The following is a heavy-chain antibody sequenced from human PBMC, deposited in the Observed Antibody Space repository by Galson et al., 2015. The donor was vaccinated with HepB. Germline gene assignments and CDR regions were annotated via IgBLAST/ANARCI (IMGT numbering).Heavy chain of an antibody. CDR3: ARGGVTMVRGVIYYYGMDV. V-gene: IGHV4-34*01. J-gene: IGHJ6*02. CDR1: GGSLRGYY. D-gene: IGHD3-10*01. Sequence: GTLSPTCAVYGGSLRGYYWGGVPPPPGEGVGGVWGIKHSGSNHHNPSLKSRVTISVDTSKNQFSLKLSSVTAADTAVYYCARGGVTMVRGVIYYYGMDVWGQGTTVTVSS. CDR2: IKHSGSN.